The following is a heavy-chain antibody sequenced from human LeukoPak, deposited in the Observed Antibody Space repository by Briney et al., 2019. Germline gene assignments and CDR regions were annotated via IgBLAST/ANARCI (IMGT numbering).Heavy chain of an antibody. CDR1: GFTFSSYA. CDR3: AKDWSPMGAMDLLDY. V-gene: IGHV3-23*01. Sequence: GGSLRLSCAASGFTFSSYAMSWVRQAPGKGLEWVSAISGSGGSTYYADSVKGRFTISRDNSKNTLYLQMNSLRAEDTAVYYCAKDWSPMGAMDLLDYWGQGTLVTVSS. J-gene: IGHJ4*02. D-gene: IGHD1-26*01. CDR2: ISGSGGST.